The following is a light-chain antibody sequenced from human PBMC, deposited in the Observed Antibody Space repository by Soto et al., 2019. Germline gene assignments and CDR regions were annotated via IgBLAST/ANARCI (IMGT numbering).Light chain of an antibody. V-gene: IGKV1-5*01. CDR2: DAS. CDR3: QQYNSYPWT. Sequence: DIQMTQSPSTLSASVGDIVTITCRASQIISSWLAWYQQKPGKVPKVLIYDASTLESGVPSRFSGSESGTEFTLTISSLQPDDFATYYCQQYNSYPWTFGQGTKVDIK. CDR1: QIISSW. J-gene: IGKJ1*01.